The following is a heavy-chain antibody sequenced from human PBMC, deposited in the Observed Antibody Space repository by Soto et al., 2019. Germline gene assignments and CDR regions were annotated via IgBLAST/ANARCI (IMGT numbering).Heavy chain of an antibody. J-gene: IGHJ3*02. Sequence: GGSLRLSCAASGFTFTNYAMAWVRQAPGKGLEWVSSISANDRRTYYADSVKGRFTITRDNSKNTLYLQMNSLRAEDTAVYYCARGGSGYYDSSGYNGRGTHDAFDIWGQGTMVTVSS. D-gene: IGHD3-22*01. V-gene: IGHV3-23*01. CDR2: ISANDRRT. CDR3: ARGGSGYYDSSGYNGRGTHDAFDI. CDR1: GFTFTNYA.